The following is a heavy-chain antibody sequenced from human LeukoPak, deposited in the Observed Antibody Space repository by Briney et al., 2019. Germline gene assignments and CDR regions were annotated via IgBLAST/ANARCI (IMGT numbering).Heavy chain of an antibody. Sequence: GGSLRLSCAASGFTFGYFAMTWVRQAPGKGLQWVSSISGSGAGTYYADSVKGRFTISRDTSKNTLYLQMNSLRADDTAVYYCARWKGSGWYSWFDPWGQGTLVTVSS. CDR1: GFTFGYFA. V-gene: IGHV3-23*01. CDR2: ISGSGAGT. CDR3: ARWKGSGWYSWFDP. J-gene: IGHJ5*02. D-gene: IGHD6-19*01.